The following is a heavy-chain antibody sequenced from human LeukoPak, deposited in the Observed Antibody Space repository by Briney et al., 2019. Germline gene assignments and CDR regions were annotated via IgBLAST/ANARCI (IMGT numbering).Heavy chain of an antibody. CDR3: TRDRELGV. D-gene: IGHD1-26*01. CDR1: GGSPSIYY. J-gene: IGHJ6*02. Sequence: KPSETLSLTCTVSGGSPSIYYWSWIRPPPGKGLEWIGYIYDSGSTNYNPSLKSRVTISVDTSKNQFSLKLTSVTAADTAVYYCTRDRELGVWGQGTTVTVSS. CDR2: IYDSGST. V-gene: IGHV4-59*01.